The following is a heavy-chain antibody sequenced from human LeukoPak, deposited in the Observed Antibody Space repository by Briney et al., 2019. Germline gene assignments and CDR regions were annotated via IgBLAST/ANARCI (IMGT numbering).Heavy chain of an antibody. D-gene: IGHD6-19*01. CDR1: GGSISSSPYY. J-gene: IGHJ3*02. CDR3: ASIYSSGWNDAFDI. V-gene: IGHV4-61*09. Sequence: SETLSLTCTVSGGSISSSPYYWSWIRQPAGKGLEWIGHIYTSGSTNYNPSLKSRVTMSVDTSKNQFSLKLSSVTAADTAVYYCASIYSSGWNDAFDIWGQGTMVTVSS. CDR2: IYTSGST.